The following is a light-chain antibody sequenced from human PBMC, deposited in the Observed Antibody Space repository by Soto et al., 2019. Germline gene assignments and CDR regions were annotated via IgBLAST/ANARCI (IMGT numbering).Light chain of an antibody. V-gene: IGKV3-11*01. Sequence: EIVLTQSPATLSLSPGESATLSCRASQSVASYLAWYQQKPGRTPRLLIYDASNRAPGIPARFSGSGFATDFTLTISSLEPEDFAVYYCQQRGNWPGTFGGGTKVEIK. J-gene: IGKJ4*01. CDR2: DAS. CDR3: QQRGNWPGT. CDR1: QSVASY.